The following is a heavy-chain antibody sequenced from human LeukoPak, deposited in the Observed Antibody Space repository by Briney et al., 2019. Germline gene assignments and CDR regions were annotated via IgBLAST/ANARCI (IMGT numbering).Heavy chain of an antibody. CDR1: GFTFTSYW. CDR3: ARDQYYYDSSGYYYYFDY. V-gene: IGHV3-7*04. Sequence: QPGGSLRLSCAASGFTFTSYWMSWVRQAPGKGLEWVANIKQDGSEKYYVESVKGRFTISRDNTKNSLYLQMNSLRAEDTAVYYCARDQYYYDSSGYYYYFDYWGQGTLVTVSS. J-gene: IGHJ4*02. D-gene: IGHD3-22*01. CDR2: IKQDGSEK.